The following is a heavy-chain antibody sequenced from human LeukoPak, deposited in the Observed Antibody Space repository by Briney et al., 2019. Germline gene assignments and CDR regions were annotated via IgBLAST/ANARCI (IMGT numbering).Heavy chain of an antibody. J-gene: IGHJ4*02. V-gene: IGHV4-34*01. CDR2: IDHSGST. CDR1: GGSFSGYY. CDR3: ARGGRNFWSGYDFDY. D-gene: IGHD3-3*01. Sequence: PSETLSLTCAVYGGSFSGYYWSWIRQPPGKGLDWIGEIDHSGSTNYNPSLKSRVTISVDTSKKQFSLKLSSVTAADTAVYYCARGGRNFWSGYDFDYWGQGTLVTVSS.